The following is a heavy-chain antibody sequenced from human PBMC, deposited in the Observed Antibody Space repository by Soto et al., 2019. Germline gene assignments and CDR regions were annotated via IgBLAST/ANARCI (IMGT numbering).Heavy chain of an antibody. D-gene: IGHD6-6*01. CDR1: GFAFSSHP. Sequence: VQLLESGGDLVHPGGSLRLSCAASGFAFSSHPMSWVRQAPERGLEWVSGISDSGGLTYNADSVKGRFTISRDNSKNTLYLQMNSLRAEDTALYYCARRAFGSSRSFDIWVQGTMVTVSS. V-gene: IGHV3-23*01. CDR3: ARRAFGSSRSFDI. J-gene: IGHJ3*02. CDR2: ISDSGGLT.